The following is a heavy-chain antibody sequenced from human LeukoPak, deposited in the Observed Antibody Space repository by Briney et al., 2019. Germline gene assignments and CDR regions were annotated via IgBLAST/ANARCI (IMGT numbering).Heavy chain of an antibody. V-gene: IGHV3-74*01. Sequence: GGSLRLSCAASGFTFSSYEMNWVRQVPGKGLVWVSRINSDVSSTTYADSVKGRFTISRDNAKNTLYLQMNSLRAEDTAVYYCARALYSGYVHYFDYWGQGTQVTVSS. CDR1: GFTFSSYE. CDR3: ARALYSGYVHYFDY. D-gene: IGHD5-12*01. CDR2: INSDVSST. J-gene: IGHJ4*02.